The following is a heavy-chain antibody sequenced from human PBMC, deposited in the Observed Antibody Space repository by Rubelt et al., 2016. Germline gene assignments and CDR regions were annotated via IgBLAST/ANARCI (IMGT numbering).Heavy chain of an antibody. CDR3: AKEAYSSGWSYFDY. D-gene: IGHD6-19*01. V-gene: IGHV3-30*02. J-gene: IGHJ4*02. Sequence: DSVKGRFTIPSDNSKNTLYLQMNSRRAEDTAVYYCAKEAYSSGWSYFDYWGQGTLVTVSS.